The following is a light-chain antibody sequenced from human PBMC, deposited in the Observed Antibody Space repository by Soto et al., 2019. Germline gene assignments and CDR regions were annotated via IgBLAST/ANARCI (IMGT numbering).Light chain of an antibody. CDR2: GAS. V-gene: IGKV3-15*01. CDR1: QSVSSN. Sequence: EIVMTQSPATLSVSPGKRATLSCRASQSVSSNLAWYQQKPGQAPRLLIYGASTRATAIPARFSGSGSGTECTLTISSLQSEDFAVYYCQQYNNWPRTFGQGTKVEIK. J-gene: IGKJ1*01. CDR3: QQYNNWPRT.